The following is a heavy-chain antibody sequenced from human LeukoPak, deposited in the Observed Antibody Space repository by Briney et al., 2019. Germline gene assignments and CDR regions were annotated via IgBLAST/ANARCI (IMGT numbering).Heavy chain of an antibody. D-gene: IGHD5-12*01. J-gene: IGHJ4*02. Sequence: PGWSLRLTCAASGFTVSTNYMTWVRQAPGTGLEWVSVIYSGGTTYYADSAKGRFSISRDNSKNTLYLQMNSLRAEDTAVYYCARYDYGRSGFDYWGQGTLVTVSS. CDR2: IYSGGTT. V-gene: IGHV3-66*01. CDR3: ARYDYGRSGFDY. CDR1: GFTVSTNY.